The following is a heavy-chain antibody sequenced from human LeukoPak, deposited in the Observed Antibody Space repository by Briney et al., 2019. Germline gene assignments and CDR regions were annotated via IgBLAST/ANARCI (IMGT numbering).Heavy chain of an antibody. CDR2: ISAYNGNT. D-gene: IGHD6-6*01. J-gene: IGHJ6*02. CDR1: GCTFTSYG. V-gene: IGHV1-18*01. CDR3: ATGDSSSSGPPYCYYGMDV. Sequence: ASVTVSCKASGCTFTSYGISWVRQAPGQGLEWMGWISAYNGNTNYAQKLQGRVTMTTDTSTSTAYMELRSLRSDDTAVYYCATGDSSSSGPPYCYYGMDVWGQGTTVTVSS.